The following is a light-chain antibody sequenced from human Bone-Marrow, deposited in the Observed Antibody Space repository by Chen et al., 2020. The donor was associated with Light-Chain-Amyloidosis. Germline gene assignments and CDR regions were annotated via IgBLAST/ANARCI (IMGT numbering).Light chain of an antibody. CDR2: EDS. J-gene: IGLJ3*02. Sequence: SYVLTQPSSVSVAPGQTATIACGGNNIGSTSVHWYQQTPGQAPLLVVYEDSDRPSGIPERLSGSNSGSTATLTISRVEAGDEADYYCQVWDRSSDRPVFGGGTKLTVL. CDR1: NIGSTS. CDR3: QVWDRSSDRPV. V-gene: IGLV3-21*02.